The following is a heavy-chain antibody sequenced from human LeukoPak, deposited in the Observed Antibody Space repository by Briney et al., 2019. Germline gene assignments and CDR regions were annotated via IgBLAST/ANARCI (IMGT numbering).Heavy chain of an antibody. Sequence: GGSLRLSCAASGFTFSSYAMSWVRQAPGKGLEWVSGITGSGGGTYYADSVKGRFTISRDSSSSTLFLQMKSLRAEDTATYYCAKGVAAGRKGIDYWGQGILVTVSS. CDR2: ITGSGGGT. V-gene: IGHV3-23*01. CDR3: AKGVAAGRKGIDY. J-gene: IGHJ4*02. D-gene: IGHD6-6*01. CDR1: GFTFSSYA.